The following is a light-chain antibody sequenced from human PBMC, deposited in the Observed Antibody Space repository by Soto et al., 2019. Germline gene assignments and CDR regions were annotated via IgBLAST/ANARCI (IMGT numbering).Light chain of an antibody. CDR1: QSVSNF. CDR3: QQRSIWPT. V-gene: IGKV3-11*01. Sequence: EIVLTQSPATRSLSPGERATLSCRASQSVSNFLAWYQQKPGQAPRLLIYYASSRATGIPARFSGSGAGTEFTLTIINLEPEYFAVYYCQQRSIWPTFGQGTRTEIK. J-gene: IGKJ5*01. CDR2: YAS.